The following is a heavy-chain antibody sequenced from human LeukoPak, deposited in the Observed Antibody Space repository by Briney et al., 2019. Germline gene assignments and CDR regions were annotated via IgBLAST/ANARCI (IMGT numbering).Heavy chain of an antibody. CDR2: ISSSGSII. V-gene: IGHV3-11*04. CDR3: AKVMKTYYYVFDAFDI. J-gene: IGHJ3*02. Sequence: GGSLRLSCAASGFTFSDYYMSWIRQAPGKGLEWVSYISSSGSIIYYADSVKGRFTISRDNAKNSLHLQMNSLRAEDTAVYYCAKVMKTYYYVFDAFDIWGQGTMVTVSS. CDR1: GFTFSDYY. D-gene: IGHD3-10*02.